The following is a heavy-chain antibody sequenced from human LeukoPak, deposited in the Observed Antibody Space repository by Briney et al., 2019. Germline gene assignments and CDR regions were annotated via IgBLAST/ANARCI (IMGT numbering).Heavy chain of an antibody. V-gene: IGHV1-69*05. CDR3: ARGPQLALAEYFQH. J-gene: IGHJ1*01. CDR1: GGTFSSYA. CDR2: IIPIFGTA. Sequence: SVKVSCKASGGTFSSYAISWVRQAPGQGLEWMGGIIPIFGTANYAQKFQGRVTMTRNTSISTAYMELSSLRSEDTAVYYCARGPQLALAEYFQHWGQGTLVTVSS. D-gene: IGHD2-2*01.